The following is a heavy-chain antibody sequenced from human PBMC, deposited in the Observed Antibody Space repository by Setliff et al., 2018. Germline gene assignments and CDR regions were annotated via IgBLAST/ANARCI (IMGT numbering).Heavy chain of an antibody. CDR3: AREGVDIRSSTDYRYYMTS. CDR1: GGTFRSYG. J-gene: IGHJ6*03. D-gene: IGHD5-12*01. V-gene: IGHV1-69*05. Sequence: GASVKVSCKASGGTFRSYGISWVRQAPGQGLEWMGGTIPMFGSANYAQKFQGRVTIITDEFTGTAYMELSSLRTEDTAVYYCAREGVDIRSSTDYRYYMTSGAKGPRSPSP. CDR2: TIPMFGSA.